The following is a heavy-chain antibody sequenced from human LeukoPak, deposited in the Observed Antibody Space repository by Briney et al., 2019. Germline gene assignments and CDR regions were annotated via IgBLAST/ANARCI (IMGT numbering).Heavy chain of an antibody. CDR2: INHSGST. Sequence: SETLSLTCAVYGGSFSGYYWSWIRQPPGKGLEWIGEINHSGSTNYNPSLKSRVTISVETSKNQFSLKLSSVTAADTAVYYCARGRGRSSSWSYFDYWGQGTQVTVSS. D-gene: IGHD6-13*01. V-gene: IGHV4-34*01. J-gene: IGHJ4*02. CDR3: ARGRGRSSSWSYFDY. CDR1: GGSFSGYY.